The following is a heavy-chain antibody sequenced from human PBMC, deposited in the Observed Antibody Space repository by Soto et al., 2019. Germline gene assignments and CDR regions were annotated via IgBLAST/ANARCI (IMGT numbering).Heavy chain of an antibody. Sequence: PGGSVRLSCAASGFTFSSYEMNWVRQAPGKGLECVSYISSSGGIIYYADSVKGRFTISRDSAKNSLYLQMNSLRAEDTAVYYCARDSRIDVWGQGTTVTVSS. CDR3: ARDSRIDV. CDR1: GFTFSSYE. V-gene: IGHV3-48*03. CDR2: ISSSGGII. J-gene: IGHJ6*02.